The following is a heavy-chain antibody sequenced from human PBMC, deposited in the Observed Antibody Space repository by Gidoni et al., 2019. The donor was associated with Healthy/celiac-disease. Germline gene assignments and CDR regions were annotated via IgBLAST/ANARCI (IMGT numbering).Heavy chain of an antibody. V-gene: IGHV3-30*18. D-gene: IGHD6-19*01. CDR1: GFTFSSYG. J-gene: IGHJ4*02. CDR2: ISYDGSNK. CDR3: AKEKNSQWLVPFLFAY. Sequence: QVQLVESGGGVVQPGRSLRLSCAASGFTFSSYGMHWVRQAPGKGLEWVAVISYDGSNKYYADSVKGRFTISRDNSKNTLYLQMNSLRAEDTAVYYCAKEKNSQWLVPFLFAYWGQGTLVTVSS.